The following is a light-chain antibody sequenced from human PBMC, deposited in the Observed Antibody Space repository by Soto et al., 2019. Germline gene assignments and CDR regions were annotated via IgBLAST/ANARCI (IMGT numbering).Light chain of an antibody. V-gene: IGLV2-14*01. CDR1: RRDVGGYNY. J-gene: IGLJ1*01. CDR2: EVT. CDR3: SSYTISNTLPFV. Sequence: QSVLTQPASVSGSPGQSITISCTGTRRDVGGYNYVSWYQQYPGKSPKLLIYEVTHRPSGVSNRFSGSKSGNTASLTISGLQAEVEADYYCSSYTISNTLPFVFGTGTKLTVL.